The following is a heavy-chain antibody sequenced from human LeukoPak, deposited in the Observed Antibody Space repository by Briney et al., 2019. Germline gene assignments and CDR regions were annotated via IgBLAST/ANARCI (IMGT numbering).Heavy chain of an antibody. Sequence: GGSLRLSCVASGFTFTDYAMSWVRQAPGKGLEWASSIGGGGFNTHYADSVKGRFSISRDTSTNTLYLEMNSLRADDSALYYCAKDNFGLVPYCFDSWGQGTLVTVSS. J-gene: IGHJ4*02. CDR3: AKDNFGLVPYCFDS. CDR1: GFTFTDYA. V-gene: IGHV3-23*01. D-gene: IGHD2-21*01. CDR2: IGGGGFNT.